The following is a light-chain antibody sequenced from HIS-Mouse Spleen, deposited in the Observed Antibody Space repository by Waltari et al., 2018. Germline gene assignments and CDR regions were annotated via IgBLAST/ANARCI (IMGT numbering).Light chain of an antibody. CDR2: RNK. J-gene: IGLJ3*02. V-gene: IGLV1-47*01. CDR3: AAWDDSLSGPV. CDR1: SSNIGSNY. Sequence: QSVLTQPPSASGTPGQRVTISCSGSSSNIGSNYVYWYQQPPGTAPKLLTYRNKRRTSVVPDRFAGSKSGTSAALAISGLRSEDEADYYCAAWDDSLSGPVFGGGTKLTVL.